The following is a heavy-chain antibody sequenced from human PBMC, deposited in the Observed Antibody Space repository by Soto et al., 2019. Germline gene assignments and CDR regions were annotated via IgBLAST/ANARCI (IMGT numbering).Heavy chain of an antibody. CDR3: ARNEYTYDPYYFYY. CDR1: GGSISSSSYY. Sequence: SETLSLTCTVSGGSISSSSYYWGWIRQSPGKGLEWIGNIYSSGGTSYNPSLRSRVTISVDSSKNQFSLKLNSVIAADTAVYYCARNEYTYDPYYFYYWGQGTPVTVSS. D-gene: IGHD3-16*01. J-gene: IGHJ4*02. V-gene: IGHV4-39*01. CDR2: IYSSGGT.